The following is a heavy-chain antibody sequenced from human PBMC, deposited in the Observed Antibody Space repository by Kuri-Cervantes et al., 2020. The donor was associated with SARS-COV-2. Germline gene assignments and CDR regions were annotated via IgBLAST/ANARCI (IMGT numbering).Heavy chain of an antibody. CDR3: AKQYSSGWWGDY. Sequence: GESLKISCAASGFTFRTYATSWVRQAPGKGLVWVSSFCGGGSTYYADSVKGRFIISRDNSKNTLYLQMNSLRAEDTAVYYCAKQYSSGWWGDYWGQGTLVTVSS. CDR2: FCGGGST. CDR1: GFTFRTYA. V-gene: IGHV3-23*01. D-gene: IGHD6-19*01. J-gene: IGHJ4*02.